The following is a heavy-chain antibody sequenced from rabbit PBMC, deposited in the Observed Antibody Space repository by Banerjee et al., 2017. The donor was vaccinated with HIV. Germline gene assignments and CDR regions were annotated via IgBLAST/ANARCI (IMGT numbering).Heavy chain of an antibody. D-gene: IGHD1-1*01. Sequence: QLVESGGGLVTLGGSLKLSCKASEIDFSTYGISWVRQAPGKGLEWIAYIYPDYGTTDYATWVNGRFTISLDNAQNTLYLQLNSLTAADTATYFCVREPTSSSGYYKSYYFNLWGPGTLVTVS. CDR3: VREPTSSSGYYKSYYFNL. CDR2: IYPDYGTT. CDR1: EIDFSTYG. J-gene: IGHJ4*01. V-gene: IGHV1S7*01.